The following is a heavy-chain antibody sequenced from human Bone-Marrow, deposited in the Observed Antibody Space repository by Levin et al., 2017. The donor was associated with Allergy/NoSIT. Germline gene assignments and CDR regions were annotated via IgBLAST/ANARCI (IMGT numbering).Heavy chain of an antibody. V-gene: IGHV4-38-2*01. CDR1: GYSISSGYY. J-gene: IGHJ6*02. CDR3: ARVGIYYEIPNYGMDV. D-gene: IGHD3-22*01. Sequence: SQTLSLTCAVSGYSISSGYYWGWIRQPPGKGLEWIGSIYHSGSTYYNPSLKSRVTISVDTSKNQFSLKLSSVTAADTAVYYCARVGIYYEIPNYGMDVWGQGTTVTVSS. CDR2: IYHSGST.